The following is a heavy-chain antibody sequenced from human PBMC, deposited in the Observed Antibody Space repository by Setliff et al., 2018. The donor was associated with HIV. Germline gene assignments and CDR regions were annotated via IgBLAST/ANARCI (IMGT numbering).Heavy chain of an antibody. D-gene: IGHD1-1*01. CDR2: IGNSGSYI. J-gene: IGHJ6*03. CDR3: ARRDSDNGNDYYYVGV. CDR1: GFTFSSYS. V-gene: IGHV3-21*04. Sequence: PGGSLRLSCAASGFTFSSYSMNWVRQAPGKGLEWVSSIGNSGSYIYYADSVKGRFTISRDNSKYTLSLQMNSLRVEDTAIYFCARRDSDNGNDYYYVGVWGKGTTVTVSS.